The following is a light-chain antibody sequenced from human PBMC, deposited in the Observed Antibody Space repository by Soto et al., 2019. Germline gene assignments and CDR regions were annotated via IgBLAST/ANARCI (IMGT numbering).Light chain of an antibody. CDR2: AS. CDR3: LHYHSYPRT. Sequence: DIQMTQFPSAMSASVGDRVSITCRASQDIRDYLAWFQHKPGNVPKRLIYASTLQSGVTSRFRGSGSGTEFTLTITGLQPEDFATYYCLHYHSYPRTFGRGTKVDI. J-gene: IGKJ1*01. CDR1: QDIRDY. V-gene: IGKV1-17*03.